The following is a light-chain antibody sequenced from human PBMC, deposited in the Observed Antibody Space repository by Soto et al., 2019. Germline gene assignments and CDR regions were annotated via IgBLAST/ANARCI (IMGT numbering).Light chain of an antibody. Sequence: EIVLTQSPGTVSLSPGERATLSCRASQSIGSNYVAWYQQKPGQAPRLLISGASNRATGIPDRFSGSGSVTDFTLTISSLEAEDFAVYYCHQYARPPFTFGPGTTVDIK. V-gene: IGKV3-20*01. CDR1: QSIGSNY. J-gene: IGKJ3*01. CDR2: GAS. CDR3: HQYARPPFT.